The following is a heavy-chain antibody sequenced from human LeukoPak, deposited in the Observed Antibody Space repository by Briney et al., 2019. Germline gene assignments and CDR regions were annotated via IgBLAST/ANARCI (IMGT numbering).Heavy chain of an antibody. Sequence: SETLSLTCTVSGGSISTYYWNWIRQPPGKGLEWIGYIYYSGTTNYNPSLKSRVSMSVYTSKNQFSLKLSSVTAADTAVYYCARLKYYYDSSGYRAEYFQHWGQGTLVTVSS. D-gene: IGHD3-22*01. CDR3: ARLKYYYDSSGYRAEYFQH. CDR1: GGSISTYY. CDR2: IYYSGTT. J-gene: IGHJ1*01. V-gene: IGHV4-59*01.